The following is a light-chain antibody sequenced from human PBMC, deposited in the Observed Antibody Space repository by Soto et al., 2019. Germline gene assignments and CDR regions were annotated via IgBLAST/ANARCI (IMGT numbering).Light chain of an antibody. CDR1: SSNIGAGYD. Sequence: QSVLTQPPSVSGAPGQRVTISCTGSSSNIGAGYDVHWYQQLPGTAPKLLIYGNTNRPSGVPDRFSGSKSGTSASLAITGLQAEDEADYYCQSYDSSLSGPSFVFGTGTKLPVL. J-gene: IGLJ1*01. CDR3: QSYDSSLSGPSFV. V-gene: IGLV1-40*01. CDR2: GNT.